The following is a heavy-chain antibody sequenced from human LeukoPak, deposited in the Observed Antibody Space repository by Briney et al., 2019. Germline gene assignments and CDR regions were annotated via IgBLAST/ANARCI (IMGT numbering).Heavy chain of an antibody. CDR1: GYSFTNYW. CDR2: IYPSDSDT. V-gene: IGHV5-51*01. Sequence: GESLKISCYASGYSFTNYWVAWVRQMPGKGLEWMGIIYPSDSDTRYSPSFQGQVTISADKSISTAYLQWSSLKASDTAIYYCARRRDGYKQFDYWGQGTLVTVSS. CDR3: ARRRDGYKQFDY. D-gene: IGHD5-24*01. J-gene: IGHJ4*02.